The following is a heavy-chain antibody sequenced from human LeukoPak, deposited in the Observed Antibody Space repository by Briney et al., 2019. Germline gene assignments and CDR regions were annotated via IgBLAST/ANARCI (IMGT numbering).Heavy chain of an antibody. D-gene: IGHD3-10*01. Sequence: PGGSLRLSCAASGFTFSSYSMNWVRQAPGKGLEWVSSISSSSSYIYYADSVKGRFTISRDNSKNTLYLQMNSLRAEDTAVYYCARTYGSGSYSYYGMDVWGKGTTVTVSS. CDR2: ISSSSSYI. J-gene: IGHJ6*04. V-gene: IGHV3-21*04. CDR3: ARTYGSGSYSYYGMDV. CDR1: GFTFSSYS.